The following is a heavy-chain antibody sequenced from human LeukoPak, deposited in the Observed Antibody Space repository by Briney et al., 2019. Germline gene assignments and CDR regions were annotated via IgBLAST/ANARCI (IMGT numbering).Heavy chain of an antibody. CDR1: GFTVSSNY. CDR2: IYGGGST. D-gene: IGHD3-22*01. Sequence: GGSLTLSCAASGFTVSSNYMNRVRRAPGKGLEWVSLIYGGGSTNYADSVKGRFTISRDSSKNTLYLQRNSLRAEDTAVYYCERGPRPGSSGYPNLDYWGQGTLVTVSS. J-gene: IGHJ4*02. CDR3: ERGPRPGSSGYPNLDY. V-gene: IGHV3-53*01.